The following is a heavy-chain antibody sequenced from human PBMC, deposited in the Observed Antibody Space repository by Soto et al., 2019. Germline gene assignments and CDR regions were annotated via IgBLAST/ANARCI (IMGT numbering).Heavy chain of an antibody. J-gene: IGHJ4*02. CDR2: ISAYNGNT. CDR3: ARVYRITMVRGELSEY. D-gene: IGHD3-10*01. V-gene: IGHV1-18*01. Sequence: QVQLVQSGAEVKKPGASVKVSCKASGYTFTSYGISWVRQAPGQGLEWMGWISAYNGNTNYAQKLQGRVTMTTDTSTSTGYMELGSPRSDDTAVYYWARVYRITMVRGELSEYWGQGTLVTVSS. CDR1: GYTFTSYG.